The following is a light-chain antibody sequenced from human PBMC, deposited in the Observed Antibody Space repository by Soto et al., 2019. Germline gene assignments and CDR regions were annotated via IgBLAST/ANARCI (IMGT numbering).Light chain of an antibody. CDR2: DTS. Sequence: EVMLTQSPATLSLSPGEGATLSCRASQSVSNYLAWYQQRPGQAPRLLIYDTSNRATGIPARFSGSGSGTDFTLTISSLEPEDFAVYYCQQRAGWPLSFGGGTRVEIK. CDR3: QQRAGWPLS. V-gene: IGKV3-11*01. J-gene: IGKJ4*01. CDR1: QSVSNY.